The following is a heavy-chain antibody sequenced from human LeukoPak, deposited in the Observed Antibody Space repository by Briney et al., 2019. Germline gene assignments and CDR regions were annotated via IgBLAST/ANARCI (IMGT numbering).Heavy chain of an antibody. CDR3: ANLLWFGESDY. Sequence: GGSLRLSCAASGSTFSSYAMSWVRQAPGKGLEWVSAISGSGGSTYYADSVKGRFTISRDNSKNTLYLQMNSLRAEDTAVYYCANLLWFGESDYWGQGTLVTVSS. V-gene: IGHV3-23*01. CDR1: GSTFSSYA. CDR2: ISGSGGST. J-gene: IGHJ4*02. D-gene: IGHD3-10*01.